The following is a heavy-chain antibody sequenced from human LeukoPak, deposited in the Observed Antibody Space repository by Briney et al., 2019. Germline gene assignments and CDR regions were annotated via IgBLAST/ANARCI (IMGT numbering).Heavy chain of an antibody. CDR2: IYTTGTT. CDR1: GDSITSYY. CDR3: ARDVGASNFDS. V-gene: IGHV4-4*07. D-gene: IGHD1-26*01. Sequence: SETLSLTCTVSGDSITSYYWSWIRQSAEKGLEWIGRIYTTGTTNYNPSLKGRVTVSVDTSKNQFFLKLRSVTAADTAVYYCARDVGASNFDSWGQGVHVTVSS. J-gene: IGHJ4*02.